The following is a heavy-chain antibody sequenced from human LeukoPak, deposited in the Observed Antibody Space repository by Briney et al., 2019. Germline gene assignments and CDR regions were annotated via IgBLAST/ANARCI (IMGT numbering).Heavy chain of an antibody. CDR3: AREPIFGGYYYYYGMDV. CDR2: IYYSGST. V-gene: IGHV4-59*01. D-gene: IGHD3-3*01. CDR1: GRFISSYY. J-gene: IGHJ6*02. Sequence: SETLSLTCTVSGRFISSYYWSWIRQPPGKGLEWIGYIYYSGSTNYNPSLKSRVTISVDTSKTQFSLKLSSVTAADTAVYYCAREPIFGGYYYYYGMDVWGQGTTVTVSS.